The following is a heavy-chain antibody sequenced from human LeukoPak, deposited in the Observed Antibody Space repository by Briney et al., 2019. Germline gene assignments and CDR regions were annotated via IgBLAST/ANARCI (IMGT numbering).Heavy chain of an antibody. V-gene: IGHV3-23*01. J-gene: IGHJ4*02. Sequence: GGSLRLSCAASGFTFRSYAIYWFRQAPGKGLERVSGISGSGGDTYFADSVKDRFTISRDNSKNTVFLQMDRLRAEDTAVYYCAKTTAGYSSGRYPGWPVDYWGQGTLVTVSS. CDR2: ISGSGGDT. D-gene: IGHD6-19*01. CDR1: GFTFRSYA. CDR3: AKTTAGYSSGRYPGWPVDY.